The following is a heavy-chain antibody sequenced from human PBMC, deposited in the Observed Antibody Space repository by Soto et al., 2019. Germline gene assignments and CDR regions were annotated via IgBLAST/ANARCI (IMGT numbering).Heavy chain of an antibody. D-gene: IGHD3-10*01. J-gene: IGHJ1*01. CDR3: ARIYYATGLQYFQH. CDR1: GGTFSSYA. V-gene: IGHV1-46*01. Sequence: AASVKVSCKASGGTFSSYAISWVRQAPGQGLEWMGIINPSGGSTSYAQKFQGRVTMTRDTSTSTVYMELSSLRSEDTAVYYCARIYYATGLQYFQHWGQGTLVTVSS. CDR2: INPSGGST.